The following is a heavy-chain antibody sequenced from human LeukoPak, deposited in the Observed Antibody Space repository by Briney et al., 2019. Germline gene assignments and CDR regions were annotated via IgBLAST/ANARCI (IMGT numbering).Heavy chain of an antibody. D-gene: IGHD2-2*01. CDR3: ARDAVPAASYYYYGMDV. CDR2: ISSSSSYI. J-gene: IGHJ6*02. V-gene: IGHV3-21*01. Sequence: GGSLRLSCAASGFTFSSYSMNWVRQAPGKGLEWVSSISSSSSYIYYADSVKGRFTIPRDNAKNSLYLQMNSLRAEDTAVYYCARDAVPAASYYYYGMDVWGQGTTVTVSS. CDR1: GFTFSSYS.